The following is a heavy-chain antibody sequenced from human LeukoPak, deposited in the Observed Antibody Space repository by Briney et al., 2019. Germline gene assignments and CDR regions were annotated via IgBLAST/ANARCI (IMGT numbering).Heavy chain of an antibody. CDR1: GYTLTELS. CDR3: ATAPLAVAGSMDV. D-gene: IGHD6-19*01. V-gene: IGHV1-24*01. CDR2: FDPEDGET. Sequence: ASVKVSCKVSGYTLTELSMHWVRQAPGRGLEWMGGFDPEDGETIYAQRFQGRVTMTEDTSTDTAYMELSSLRSEDTAVYYCATAPLAVAGSMDVWGQGTTVTVSS. J-gene: IGHJ6*02.